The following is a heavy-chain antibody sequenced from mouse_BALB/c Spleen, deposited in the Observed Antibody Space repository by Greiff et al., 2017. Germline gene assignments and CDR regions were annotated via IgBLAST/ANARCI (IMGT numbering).Heavy chain of an antibody. CDR2: INSNGGST. D-gene: IGHD6-2*01. CDR3: ARSLSYAMDY. J-gene: IGHJ4*01. CDR1: GFTFSDYY. V-gene: IGHV5-6-3*01. Sequence: EVQLVESGGGLVKPGGSLKLSCAASGFTFSDYYMYWVRQTPEKRLEWVATINSNGGSTYYPDSVKGRFTISRDNAKNTLYLQMSSLKSEDTAMYYCARSLSYAMDYWGQGTSVTVSS.